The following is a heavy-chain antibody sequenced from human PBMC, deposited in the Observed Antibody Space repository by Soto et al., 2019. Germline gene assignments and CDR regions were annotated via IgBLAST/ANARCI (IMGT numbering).Heavy chain of an antibody. CDR3: ATEGRRSYRNFDF. CDR1: GFTFNLYT. D-gene: IGHD3-16*02. J-gene: IGHJ4*02. V-gene: IGHV3-21*01. CDR2: ISSTSSYI. Sequence: DVQLVESGGGLVKPGGSLRLSCTASGFTFNLYTLNWVRQAPGKGLEWVSSISSTSSYIYYADSVNGRFAISRDNAEKLLLLQISDLRAEDTALYYCATEGRRSYRNFDFWGQGTLVTVSS.